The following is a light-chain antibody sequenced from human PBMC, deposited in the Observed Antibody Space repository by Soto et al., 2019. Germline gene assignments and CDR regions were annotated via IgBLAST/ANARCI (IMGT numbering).Light chain of an antibody. J-gene: IGKJ1*01. CDR3: QQYVSSPRT. CDR2: GAF. CDR1: QSVSSNY. V-gene: IGKV3-20*01. Sequence: EIVMTQSPATLSASPGERATLSCRASQSVSSNYLAWYQQKPGQAPRLLIYGAFKRATGIPDRFSGSGSGTDFTLTISRMEPEDFAVYCCQQYVSSPRTFGQGTKVDI.